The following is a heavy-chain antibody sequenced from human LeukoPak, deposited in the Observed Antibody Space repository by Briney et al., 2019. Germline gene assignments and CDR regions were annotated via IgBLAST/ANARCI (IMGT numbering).Heavy chain of an antibody. J-gene: IGHJ6*02. V-gene: IGHV3-30*18. Sequence: PGGSLRLSRAAAGLTFSSYGTHWGRQAPGKGLGWVAVISYDGSNKYYADSVEGRFTISRDNSKNTLYLQMNSLRAEDTAVYYCVKDHYGSGTLDYYGMDVWGQGTTVTVSS. D-gene: IGHD3-10*01. CDR3: VKDHYGSGTLDYYGMDV. CDR2: ISYDGSNK. CDR1: GLTFSSYG.